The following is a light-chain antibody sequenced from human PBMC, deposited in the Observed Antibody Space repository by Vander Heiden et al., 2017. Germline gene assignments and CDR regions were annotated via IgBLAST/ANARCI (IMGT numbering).Light chain of an antibody. J-gene: IGLJ3*02. Sequence: SYELTQPPSVCVSPGQTASITCCRDRLGNKFTAWYQQRPGHSPLLVIYQDNKRHSGIPERFAGSNSGNTATLTISGTQPMDEADYYCQAWDSLANWVFGGGTKLTVL. CDR3: QAWDSLANWV. CDR1: RLGNKF. CDR2: QDN. V-gene: IGLV3-1*01.